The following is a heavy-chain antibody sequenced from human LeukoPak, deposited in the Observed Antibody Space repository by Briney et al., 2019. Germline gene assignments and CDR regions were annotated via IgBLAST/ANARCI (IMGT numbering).Heavy chain of an antibody. V-gene: IGHV4-34*01. J-gene: IGHJ4*02. CDR1: GGSFSGYY. Sequence: SETLSLTCAVYGGSFSGYYWSWIRQPPGKGLEWIGENNHSGSTNYNPSLKSRVTISVDTSKNQFSLKLSSVTAADTAVYYRARPVAGRYGPVDYWGQGTLVTVSS. CDR2: NNHSGST. D-gene: IGHD5-18*01. CDR3: ARPVAGRYGPVDY.